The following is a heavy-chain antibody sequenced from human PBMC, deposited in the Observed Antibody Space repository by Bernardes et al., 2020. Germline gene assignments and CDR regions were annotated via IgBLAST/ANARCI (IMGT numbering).Heavy chain of an antibody. CDR3: ARAGEMSGLIWFRPRLGALFDP. Sequence: SETLSLTCTVSGGSISSYYWSWIRQPPGKGLEWIGYIYYSGSTNYNPSLKSRVTISVDTSKNQFSLKLSSVTAADTAVYYCARAGEMSGLIWFRPRLGALFDPWGQGTLVTVSS. J-gene: IGHJ5*02. CDR2: IYYSGST. V-gene: IGHV4-59*01. D-gene: IGHD3-10*01. CDR1: GGSISSYY.